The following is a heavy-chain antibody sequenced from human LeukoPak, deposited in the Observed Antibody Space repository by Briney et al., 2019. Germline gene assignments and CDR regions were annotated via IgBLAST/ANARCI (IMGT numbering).Heavy chain of an antibody. CDR1: GGTFSSYA. J-gene: IGHJ6*02. V-gene: IGHV1-69*13. CDR3: ARQKYDFWSGYYFFGMDV. CDR2: IIPIFGTA. D-gene: IGHD3-3*01. Sequence: SVKVSCKASGGTFSSYAISWVRQAPGQGLEWMGGIIPIFGTANYAQKFQGRVTITADESTSTAYMELSSLRSEDTAVYYCARQKYDFWSGYYFFGMDVWGQGTTVTVSS.